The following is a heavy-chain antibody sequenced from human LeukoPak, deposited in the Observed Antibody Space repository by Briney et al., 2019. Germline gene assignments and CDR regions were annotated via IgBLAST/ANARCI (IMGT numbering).Heavy chain of an antibody. CDR3: ASFGGWYNLFDY. CDR1: GYTFTGYY. CDR2: INPNSGGT. V-gene: IGHV1-2*06. D-gene: IGHD6-19*01. J-gene: IGHJ4*02. Sequence: ASVKVSCKASGYTFTGYYMRWVRQAPGQGLEWMGRINPNSGGTNYAQKFQGRVTMTRDTSISTAYMELSRLRSDDTAVYYCASFGGWYNLFDYWGQGTLVTVSS.